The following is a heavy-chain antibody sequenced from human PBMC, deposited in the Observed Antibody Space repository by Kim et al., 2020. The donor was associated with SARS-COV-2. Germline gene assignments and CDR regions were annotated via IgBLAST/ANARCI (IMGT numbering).Heavy chain of an antibody. V-gene: IGHV4-31*01. D-gene: IGHD4-17*01. Sequence: PSRKRLVTISVDTSKNQFSLKLSSVTAADTAVYYCAAWDDYGDPQNFDYWGQGTLVTVSS. J-gene: IGHJ4*02. CDR3: AAWDDYGDPQNFDY.